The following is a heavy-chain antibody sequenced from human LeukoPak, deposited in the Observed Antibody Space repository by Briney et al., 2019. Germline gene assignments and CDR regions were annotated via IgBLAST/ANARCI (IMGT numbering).Heavy chain of an antibody. CDR1: GASFSSSSYY. D-gene: IGHD5-12*01. CDR2: IYYNGMT. Sequence: SGTLSLTCAVSGASFSSSSYYWGLIRRPPGTGLEWIGSIYYNGMTYYNPSLKGRVTISIDTSKNQFSLKLTSVTAADTAIYYCARLPTDLLAFDYWGQGTLVTVSS. J-gene: IGHJ4*02. V-gene: IGHV4-39*01. CDR3: ARLPTDLLAFDY.